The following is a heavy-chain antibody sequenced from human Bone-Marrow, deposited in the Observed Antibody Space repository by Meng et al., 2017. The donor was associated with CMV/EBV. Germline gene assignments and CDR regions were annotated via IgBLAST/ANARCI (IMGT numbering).Heavy chain of an antibody. CDR1: GFTFDRYS. J-gene: IGHJ6*02. D-gene: IGHD6-13*01. Sequence: GGSLRLSCATSGFTFDRYSMNWVRQAPGKGLEWVSSISGGGGSIWYADPMKGRFTVSRDNAKSSQYLQMNSLRAEDTAVYYCARGSNLYYGMNVWGQGTTVTVSS. CDR3: ARGSNLYYGMNV. CDR2: ISGGGGSI. V-gene: IGHV3-21*01.